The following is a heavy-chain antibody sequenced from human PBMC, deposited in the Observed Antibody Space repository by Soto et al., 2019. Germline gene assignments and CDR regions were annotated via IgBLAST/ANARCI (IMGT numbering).Heavy chain of an antibody. CDR3: ARAGQSSTAFGY. Sequence: SQTLSLTCTVSGGSISSYYWSWILRPPGKGLEWIWYIYYSGSTNYNPSLKSRVTISVDTSKNQFSLKLSSVTAADTAVYYCARAGQSSTAFGYWGQGTLVTVSS. J-gene: IGHJ4*02. D-gene: IGHD1-26*01. CDR2: IYYSGST. V-gene: IGHV4-59*01. CDR1: GGSISSYY.